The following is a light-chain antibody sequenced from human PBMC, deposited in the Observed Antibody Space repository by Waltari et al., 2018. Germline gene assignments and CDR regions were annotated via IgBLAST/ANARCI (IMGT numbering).Light chain of an antibody. J-gene: IGLJ2*01. V-gene: IGLV2-14*03. CDR3: SSYTGSSTLVV. CDR1: SSDVGGYNY. CDR2: DVS. Sequence: QSALTQPASVSGSPGQSITIPCTGPSSDVGGYNYVSWYQQHPGKAPKLMIYDVSDRPSGVSSRFAGSKYGNTASLIISGLQAEDEADYYCSSYTGSSTLVVFGGGTKLTVL.